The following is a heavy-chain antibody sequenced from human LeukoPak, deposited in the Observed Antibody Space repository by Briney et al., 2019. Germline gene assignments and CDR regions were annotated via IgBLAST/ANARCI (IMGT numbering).Heavy chain of an antibody. J-gene: IGHJ4*02. CDR3: ARDQDYSGDY. CDR2: ISSSGSTI. Sequence: GGSLRLSCAASGFTFSSYEMNWVRQAPGKGLERVSYISSSGSTIYYADSVRGRFTISRDNAKNSLYLQMNSLRAEDTAVYYCARDQDYSGDYRGQGTLVTVSS. D-gene: IGHD4-11*01. V-gene: IGHV3-48*03. CDR1: GFTFSSYE.